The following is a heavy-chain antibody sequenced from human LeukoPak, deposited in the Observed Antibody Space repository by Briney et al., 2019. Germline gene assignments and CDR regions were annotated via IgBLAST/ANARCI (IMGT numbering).Heavy chain of an antibody. CDR3: ARGRVGRGLLWFGELY. CDR2: ISYDGSNK. D-gene: IGHD3-10*01. CDR1: GFTFSSYG. J-gene: IGHJ4*02. Sequence: PGGSLRLSCAASGFTFSSYGMHWVRQAPGKGLEWVAVISYDGSNKYYADSVKGRFTISRDNAKNTLYLQMNSLRAEDTAVYYCARGRVGRGLLWFGELYGGQGTLVTVSS. V-gene: IGHV3-30*03.